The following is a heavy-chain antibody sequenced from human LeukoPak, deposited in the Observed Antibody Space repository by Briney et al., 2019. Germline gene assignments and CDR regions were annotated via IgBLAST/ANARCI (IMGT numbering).Heavy chain of an antibody. V-gene: IGHV3-9*03. CDR3: AKGFNWNPYYYMDV. J-gene: IGHJ6*03. CDR1: GFTFDDYA. D-gene: IGHD1-20*01. CDR2: ISWNSGSI. Sequence: PGGSLRLSCAASGFTFDDYAMHWVRQAPGKGLEWVSGISWNSGSIGYADSAKGRFTISRDNAKNSLYLQMNSLRAEDMALYYCAKGFNWNPYYYMDVWGKGTTVTVSS.